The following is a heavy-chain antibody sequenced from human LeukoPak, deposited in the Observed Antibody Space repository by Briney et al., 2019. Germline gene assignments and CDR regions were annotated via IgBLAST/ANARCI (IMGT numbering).Heavy chain of an antibody. CDR2: VYSSGNT. CDR1: GGSIGSTSYY. CDR3: ARAQRKDGWFDY. D-gene: IGHD5-24*01. J-gene: IGHJ4*02. V-gene: IGHV4-61*02. Sequence: PSQTLSLTCTVSGGSIGSTSYYWSWIRQPAGKGLEWIGRVYSSGNTNYNPSLKSRITISLDTSRNQFSLKLSSVTAADSALYYCARAQRKDGWFDYWGQGTLVTVSS.